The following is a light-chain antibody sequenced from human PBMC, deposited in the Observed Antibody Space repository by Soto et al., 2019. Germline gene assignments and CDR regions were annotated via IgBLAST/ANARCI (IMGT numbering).Light chain of an antibody. CDR2: EGS. J-gene: IGLJ1*01. CDR1: STDVGFYNL. CDR3: CSYVGSCTSWLV. V-gene: IGLV2-23*01. Sequence: QSALTQPASVSGSPGQSITISCTGTSTDVGFYNLVSWYQQHPGKVPKLMIYEGSKRPSGVSNRFSGSKSGNTASLTISGLQAEDGAYYYCCSYVGSCTSWLVFGTGTKVTVL.